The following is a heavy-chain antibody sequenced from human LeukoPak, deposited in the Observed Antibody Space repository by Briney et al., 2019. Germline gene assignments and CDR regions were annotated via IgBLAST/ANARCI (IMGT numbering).Heavy chain of an antibody. D-gene: IGHD6-6*01. V-gene: IGHV2-70*11. Sequence: SGPALVKPTQPLTLTCTFSGFSLSTSGMCVSWIRQPPGKALEWLARIDWDDDKYYSTSLKTRLTISKDTSKNQVVLTMTNMDPVDTATYYCARITAARLYAFGIWGQGTMVTVCS. J-gene: IGHJ3*02. CDR3: ARITAARLYAFGI. CDR2: IDWDDDK. CDR1: GFSLSTSGMC.